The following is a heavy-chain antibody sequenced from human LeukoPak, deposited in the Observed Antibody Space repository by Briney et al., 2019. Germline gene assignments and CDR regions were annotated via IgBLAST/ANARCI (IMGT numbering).Heavy chain of an antibody. CDR3: ARRRAGRDWFDP. V-gene: IGHV4-4*02. J-gene: IGHJ5*02. CDR1: GGSISSSNW. CDR2: IYHSGST. D-gene: IGHD6-19*01. Sequence: SGTLSLTCVVSGGSISSSNWWSWVRQPPGKGLEWIGEIYHSGSTNYSPSLKSRVTISVDTSKNQFSLKLSSVTATDTAVYYCARRRAGRDWFDPWGQGTLVTVSS.